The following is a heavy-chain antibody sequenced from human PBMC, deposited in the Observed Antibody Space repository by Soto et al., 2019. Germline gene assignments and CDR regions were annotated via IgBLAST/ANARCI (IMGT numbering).Heavy chain of an antibody. J-gene: IGHJ6*02. CDR3: ARHERPRQASGSYYPLVYYYYGMDV. CDR1: GGSISSSSYY. CDR2: IYYSGST. D-gene: IGHD3-10*01. Sequence: SETLSLTCTVSGGSISSSSYYWGWIRQPPGKGLEWIGSIYYSGSTYYNPSLKSRVTISVDTSKNQFSLKLSSVTAADTAVYYCARHERPRQASGSYYPLVYYYYGMDVWGQGTTVTVSS. V-gene: IGHV4-39*01.